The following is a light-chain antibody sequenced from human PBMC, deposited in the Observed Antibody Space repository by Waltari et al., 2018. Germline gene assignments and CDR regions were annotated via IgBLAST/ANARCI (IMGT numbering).Light chain of an antibody. Sequence: QSALTQPPSVSGSPGQSVTISCTGTSSDVGSYNRASWYQQPPGTAPKLMIYEVSNRPSGVPGRFSGATSGNRASLTISGLQAEDEADYYCSSYTSSSTWVFGGGTKLTVL. J-gene: IGLJ3*02. CDR1: SSDVGSYNR. V-gene: IGLV2-18*02. CDR2: EVS. CDR3: SSYTSSSTWV.